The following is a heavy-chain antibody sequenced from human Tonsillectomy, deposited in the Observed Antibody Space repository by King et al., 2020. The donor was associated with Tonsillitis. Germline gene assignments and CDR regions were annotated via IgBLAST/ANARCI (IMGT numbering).Heavy chain of an antibody. D-gene: IGHD6-19*01. Sequence: VQLVESGGGVVQPGRSLRLSCAASGFTFSSYGMHWVRQAPGKGLEWVAVIWYDGSNKYYADSVKGRFTISRDNSKNTLYLQMNSLRAEDTAVYYCAREVSSGWYGGYFDYWGQGTLVTVSS. CDR1: GFTFSSYG. V-gene: IGHV3-33*01. J-gene: IGHJ4*02. CDR2: IWYDGSNK. CDR3: AREVSSGWYGGYFDY.